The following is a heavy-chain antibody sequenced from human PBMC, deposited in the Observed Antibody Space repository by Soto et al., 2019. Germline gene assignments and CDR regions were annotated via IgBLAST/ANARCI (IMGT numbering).Heavy chain of an antibody. CDR2: ISSSSSYI. V-gene: IGHV3-21*01. Sequence: GGSLRLSCAASGFTFSSYSMNWVRQAPGKGLEWVSSISSSSSYIYYADSVKGRFTISRDNAKNSLYLQMNSLRAEDTAVYYCARAEDIVVVPAAISYYYYGMDVWGQGTTVT. CDR3: ARAEDIVVVPAAISYYYYGMDV. D-gene: IGHD2-2*01. CDR1: GFTFSSYS. J-gene: IGHJ6*02.